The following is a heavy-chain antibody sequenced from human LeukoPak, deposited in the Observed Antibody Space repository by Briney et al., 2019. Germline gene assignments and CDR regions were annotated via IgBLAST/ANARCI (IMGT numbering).Heavy chain of an antibody. V-gene: IGHV4-59*01. Sequence: PSETLSLTCTVSGGSISSYYWSWIRQPPGKGLEWIGYIYYSGSTNYNPSLKSRVTISVDTSKNQFSLKLSSVTAADTAVYYCAREIYDFWSGYYHFDYWGQGTLVTVSS. CDR2: IYYSGST. CDR1: GGSISSYY. CDR3: AREIYDFWSGYYHFDY. D-gene: IGHD3-3*01. J-gene: IGHJ4*02.